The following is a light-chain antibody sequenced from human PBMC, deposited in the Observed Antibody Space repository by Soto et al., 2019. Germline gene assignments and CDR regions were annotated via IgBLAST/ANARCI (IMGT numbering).Light chain of an antibody. CDR2: WAS. Sequence: DIVMTQSPDSLAVSLGERATFSCKSSQSVLYSSNNKNYLAWYQQKPGQPPKVLIYWASTRESGVPDRFSGSGSGTDFTLTISSLQAEDAAVYYCQQYYSTPWTFGQGTKVEIK. CDR1: QSVLYSSNNKNY. V-gene: IGKV4-1*01. CDR3: QQYYSTPWT. J-gene: IGKJ1*01.